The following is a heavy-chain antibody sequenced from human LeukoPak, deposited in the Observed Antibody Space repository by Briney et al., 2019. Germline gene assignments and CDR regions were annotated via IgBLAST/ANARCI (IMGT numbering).Heavy chain of an antibody. CDR3: ARERIAAASHFDY. V-gene: IGHV3-30-3*01. Sequence: GGSLRLSCAASGFIFSHYTMTWVRQAPGKGLEWVAVISYDGSNKYYADSVKGRFTISRDNSKNTLYLQMNSLRAEDTAVYYCARERIAAASHFDYWGQGTLVTVSS. D-gene: IGHD6-13*01. CDR1: GFIFSHYT. CDR2: ISYDGSNK. J-gene: IGHJ4*02.